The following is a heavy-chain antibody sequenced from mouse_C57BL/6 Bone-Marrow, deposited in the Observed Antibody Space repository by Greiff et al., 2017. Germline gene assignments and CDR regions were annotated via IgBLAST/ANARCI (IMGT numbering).Heavy chain of an antibody. Sequence: VQVVESGAELVTPGASVKISCKASGYAFSSYCMNWVKQRPGKGLAWIGQIYPVAGDPTYNGKFKGKATLTADKFSSTAYLQLSSLNSEDSAVYLCARGIRTHWGQGNTLTVYS. CDR3: ARGIRTH. CDR2: IYPVAGDP. CDR1: GYAFSSYC. J-gene: IGHJ2*01. V-gene: IGHV1-80*01.